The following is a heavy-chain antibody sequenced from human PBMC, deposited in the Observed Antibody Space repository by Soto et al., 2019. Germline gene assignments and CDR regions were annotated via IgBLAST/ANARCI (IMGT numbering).Heavy chain of an antibody. CDR3: ATDEQWLAYAFDI. D-gene: IGHD6-19*01. V-gene: IGHV1-24*01. CDR1: GYTLTELS. Sequence: ASVKVSCKVSGYTLTELSMHWVRQAPGKGLEWIGGFDPEDGETIYAQKFQGRVTMTEDTSTDTAYMELSSLRSEDTAVYYCATDEQWLAYAFDIWGQGTMVTVSS. CDR2: FDPEDGET. J-gene: IGHJ3*02.